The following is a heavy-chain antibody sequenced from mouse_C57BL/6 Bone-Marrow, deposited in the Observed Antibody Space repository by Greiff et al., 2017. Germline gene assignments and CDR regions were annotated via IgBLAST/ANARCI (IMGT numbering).Heavy chain of an antibody. J-gene: IGHJ3*01. D-gene: IGHD1-1*01. CDR3: ARRNYGSSYGRFTY. CDR1: GFTFSSYG. Sequence: EVKLMESGGDLVKPGGSLKLSCAASGFTFSSYGMSWVRQTPDKRLEWVATISSGGSYTYYPDSVKGRFTISRENAKNTLYLQMSSLKSEDTAMYYCARRNYGSSYGRFTYWGQGTLVTVSA. CDR2: ISSGGSYT. V-gene: IGHV5-6*02.